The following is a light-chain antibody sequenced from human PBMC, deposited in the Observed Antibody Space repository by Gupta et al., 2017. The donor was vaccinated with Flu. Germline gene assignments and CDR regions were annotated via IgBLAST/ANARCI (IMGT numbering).Light chain of an antibody. J-gene: IGLJ2*01. CDR2: DVT. CDR1: SSDVGAYNY. Sequence: QSALTHSRSVAGSPGQSVTIFCTGTSSDVGAYNYVSWYQQHPGKAPKLMSYDVTKRPSGVPDRFSGSKSGITASLPISGLLTDDGADYYCCTYVGYYTVIFGGGTKLTVL. V-gene: IGLV2-11*01. CDR3: CTYVGYYTVI.